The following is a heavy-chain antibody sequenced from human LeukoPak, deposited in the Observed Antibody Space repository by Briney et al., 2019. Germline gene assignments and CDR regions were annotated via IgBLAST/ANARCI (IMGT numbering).Heavy chain of an antibody. Sequence: GGSLRLSCAASGFTVSSNYMSWVRQAPGKGLERVSVIYSGGSTYYADSVKGRFTISRDNSKNTLYLQMNSLRAEDTAVYYCARGELDTAMATYLDYWGQGTLVTVSS. CDR2: IYSGGST. CDR1: GFTVSSNY. V-gene: IGHV3-53*01. J-gene: IGHJ4*02. CDR3: ARGELDTAMATYLDY. D-gene: IGHD5-18*01.